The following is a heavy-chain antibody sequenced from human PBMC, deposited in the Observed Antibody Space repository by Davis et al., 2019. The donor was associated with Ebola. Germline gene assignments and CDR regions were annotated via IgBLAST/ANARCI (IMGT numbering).Heavy chain of an antibody. V-gene: IGHV1-18*01. CDR1: GYTFTSYG. Sequence: AASVQVSCKASGYTFTSYGISWVRRAPGQGLEWMGWISAYNGNTNYAQKLQGRVTMTTDTSTGTAYMELSSLRSEDTAVYYCARGRGRFGELIKNWFDPWGQGTLVTVSS. J-gene: IGHJ5*02. D-gene: IGHD3-10*01. CDR2: ISAYNGNT. CDR3: ARGRGRFGELIKNWFDP.